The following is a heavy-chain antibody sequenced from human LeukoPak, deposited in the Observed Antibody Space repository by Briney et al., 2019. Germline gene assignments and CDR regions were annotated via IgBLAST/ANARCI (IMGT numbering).Heavy chain of an antibody. J-gene: IGHJ6*02. CDR2: MNPNSGNT. CDR1: GYTFIGYY. Sequence: ASVKVSCKASGYTFIGYYMHWVRQATGQGLEWMGWMNPNSGNTGYAQKFQGRVTMTRNTSISTAYMELSSLRSEDTAVYYCARGASSNRYCTNGVCYKNRGSYYYYGMDVWGQGTTVTVSS. D-gene: IGHD2-8*01. V-gene: IGHV1-8*01. CDR3: ARGASSNRYCTNGVCYKNRGSYYYYGMDV.